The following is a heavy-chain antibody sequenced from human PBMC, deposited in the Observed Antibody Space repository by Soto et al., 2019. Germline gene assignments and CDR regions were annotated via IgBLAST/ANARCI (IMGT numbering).Heavy chain of an antibody. J-gene: IGHJ4*02. V-gene: IGHV4-59*01. CDR2: IYYSGST. CDR1: GGAIISYY. D-gene: IGHD6-19*01. Sequence: SETLSLTCTVSGGAIISYYWIFSRQPPGKGLEWIGYIYYSGSTNYNPSLKSRVTISVDTSKNQFSLKLSSVTAADTAVYYCARDVAVAGLDYWGQGTLVTVSS. CDR3: ARDVAVAGLDY.